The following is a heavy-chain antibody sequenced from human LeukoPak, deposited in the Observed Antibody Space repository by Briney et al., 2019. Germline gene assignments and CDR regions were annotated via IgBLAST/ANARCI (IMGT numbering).Heavy chain of an antibody. D-gene: IGHD1-14*01. V-gene: IGHV4-59*01. Sequence: SETLSPTCTVSGGSISSYYWSWIRQPPGKGLEWIGYIYYSGNTNYNPSLQSRVTISVDTSKSQFSLKLSSVTAADTAVYYCARLTRRSGNYFDYWGQGTLVTVSS. CDR3: ARLTRRSGNYFDY. J-gene: IGHJ4*02. CDR2: IYYSGNT. CDR1: GGSISSYY.